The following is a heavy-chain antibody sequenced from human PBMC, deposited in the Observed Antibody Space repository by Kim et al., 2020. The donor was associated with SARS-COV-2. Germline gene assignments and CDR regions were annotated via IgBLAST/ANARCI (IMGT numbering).Heavy chain of an antibody. Sequence: GGSLRLSCAASGFTFNSFSMHWVRQAPGKGPECMAVISPDGSSTYYAGSVKGRFTISRDNSKNTLYLQMTSLRADDTAVYYCARDDEHGYNSLDYWGQGTMVPFYS. D-gene: IGHD5-12*01. J-gene: IGHJ4*02. CDR2: ISPDGSST. CDR3: ARDDEHGYNSLDY. V-gene: IGHV3-30-3*01. CDR1: GFTFNSFS.